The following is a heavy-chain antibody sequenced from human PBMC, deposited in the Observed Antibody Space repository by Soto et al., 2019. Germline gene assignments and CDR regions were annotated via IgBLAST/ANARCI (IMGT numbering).Heavy chain of an antibody. V-gene: IGHV4-39*01. CDR2: MYYSGSA. CDR1: GGSISSSNYH. J-gene: IGHJ4*02. D-gene: IGHD1-26*01. CDR3: ARNVGNSPPGS. Sequence: QLQLQESGPGLVKPSETLSLTCTVSGGSISSSNYHWGWIRQPPGKGLDWIGSMYYSGSAYYNPSLKRLVTISVDTSKNQFSLKLTSVTAADTAVYHWARNVGNSPPGSWGQGTLVTVSS.